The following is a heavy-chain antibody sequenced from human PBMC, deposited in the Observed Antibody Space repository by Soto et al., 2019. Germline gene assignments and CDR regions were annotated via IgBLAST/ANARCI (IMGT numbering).Heavy chain of an antibody. CDR1: GYTXTGYY. Sequence: ASVKVSCKASGYTXTGYYMHWGRQAPGQGQERMGWINPNSGGTNYAQKFQGWVTMTRDTSISTAYMELSRLRSDDTAVYYCARDLNTMVRGPSGAFDIWGQGTMVTVSS. J-gene: IGHJ3*02. D-gene: IGHD3-10*01. CDR3: ARDLNTMVRGPSGAFDI. CDR2: INPNSGGT. V-gene: IGHV1-2*04.